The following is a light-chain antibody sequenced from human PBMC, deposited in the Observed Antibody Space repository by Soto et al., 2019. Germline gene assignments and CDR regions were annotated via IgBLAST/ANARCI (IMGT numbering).Light chain of an antibody. J-gene: IGLJ2*01. CDR3: QTWGTGIVV. CDR2: VNNDGTY. V-gene: IGLV4-69*01. CDR1: SGHSSYA. Sequence: QSVLTQSPSASASLGASVKLTCTLSSGHSSYAIAWHQQQPEKGPRYLMKVNNDGTYSKGDGIPDRFSGSTSGAERYLTISSLQSEDEADYYCQTWGTGIVVFGGGTQLTVL.